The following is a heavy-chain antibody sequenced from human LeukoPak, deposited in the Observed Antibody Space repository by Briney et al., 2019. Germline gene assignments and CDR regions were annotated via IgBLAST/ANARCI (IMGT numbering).Heavy chain of an antibody. Sequence: GGSLRLSCAASGFTFSSYAMSWVRQTPGKGLEWVSGISGSGDSTFYADSVKGRSTISRDNSRNTLYLQMSSLRPEDTAVYYCTKWSGFGDDWGQGTLVTVSS. J-gene: IGHJ4*02. V-gene: IGHV3-23*01. D-gene: IGHD3-10*01. CDR1: GFTFSSYA. CDR2: ISGSGDST. CDR3: TKWSGFGDD.